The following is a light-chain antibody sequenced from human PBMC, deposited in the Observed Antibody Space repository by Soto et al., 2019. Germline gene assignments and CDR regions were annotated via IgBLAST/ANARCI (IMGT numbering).Light chain of an antibody. J-gene: IGKJ1*01. V-gene: IGKV3-20*01. Sequence: EIVWTQSLGTLSLSPGESATPSCRASRSDYSNFLAWFQQTAGQAPWLLISAASSGASGIPDRFSGSGSWTDFTLTISKLEPEEFGLYYCQQYGTAPETFRQGNKVAI. CDR2: AAS. CDR1: RSDYSNF. CDR3: QQYGTAPET.